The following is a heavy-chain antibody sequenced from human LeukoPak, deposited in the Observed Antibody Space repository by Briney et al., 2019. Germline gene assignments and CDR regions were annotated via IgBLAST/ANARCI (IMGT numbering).Heavy chain of an antibody. CDR2: IIPILGIA. J-gene: IGHJ6*02. CDR1: GGTFSSYA. V-gene: IGHV1-69*04. CDR3: ARDLGYCSGGSCRYYYYGMDV. D-gene: IGHD2-15*01. Sequence: SVKVSCKASGGTFSSYAISWVRQAPGQGLEWMGRIIPILGIANYAQKFQGRVTITADKSTSTAYMELSSLRSEDTAVYYCARDLGYCSGGSCRYYYYGMDVWGQGTTVTVSS.